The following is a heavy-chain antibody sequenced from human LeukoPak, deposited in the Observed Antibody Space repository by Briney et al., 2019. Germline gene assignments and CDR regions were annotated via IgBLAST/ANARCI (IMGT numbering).Heavy chain of an antibody. CDR1: GDSISSYY. D-gene: IGHD5-12*01. CDR3: ARHQASNSGYSGYDFDY. CDR2: IYYSGST. V-gene: IGHV4-59*08. Sequence: SETLSLTCTVSGDSISSYYWSWIRQPPGKGLEWIGYIYYSGSTNYNPSLKSRATISVDTSKNQFSLKLSSVTAADTAVYYCARHQASNSGYSGYDFDYWGQGALVTVSS. J-gene: IGHJ4*02.